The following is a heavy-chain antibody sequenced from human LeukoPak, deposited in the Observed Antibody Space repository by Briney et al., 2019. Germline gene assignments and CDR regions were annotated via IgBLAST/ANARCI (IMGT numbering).Heavy chain of an antibody. J-gene: IGHJ6*02. CDR2: INSDGSST. CDR1: GFTFSSYW. CDR3: ARALRIAVADPYYYYGMDV. Sequence: LSGGSLRLSCAASGFTFSSYWMHWVRQAPGKGLVWVSRINSDGSSTSYADSVKGRFTISRDNAKNTLYLQMNSLRAEDTAVYYCARALRIAVADPYYYYGMDVWGQGTTVTVSS. D-gene: IGHD6-19*01. V-gene: IGHV3-74*01.